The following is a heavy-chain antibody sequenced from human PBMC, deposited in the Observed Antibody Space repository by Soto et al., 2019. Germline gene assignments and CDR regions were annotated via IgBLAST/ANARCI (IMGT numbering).Heavy chain of an antibody. V-gene: IGHV4-30-4*01. Sequence: SETLSVTCTVYGGSISSGDYYWSWIRQPPGKGLEWIGYIYYSGSTYYNPSLKSRVTISVDTSKNQFSLKLSSVTAADTAVYYCASASLVVTAVSGQYTTVPVYS. CDR3: ASASLVVTAV. CDR1: GGSISSGDYY. J-gene: IGHJ6*01. CDR2: IYYSGST. D-gene: IGHD3-22*01.